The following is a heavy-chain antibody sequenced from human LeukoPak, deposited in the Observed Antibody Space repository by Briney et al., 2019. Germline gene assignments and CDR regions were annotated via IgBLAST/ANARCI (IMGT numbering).Heavy chain of an antibody. V-gene: IGHV3-74*01. J-gene: IGHJ4*02. Sequence: GGSLRLSCAASGFTFSSYWMRWVRQAPGKGMVWVSRINSDGSSTSYADSVKGRFTISRDNAKNTLYLQMNSLRAEDTAVYYCARDPSILTGYSPPDYWGQGTLVTVSS. CDR3: ARDPSILTGYSPPDY. CDR1: GFTFSSYW. CDR2: INSDGSST. D-gene: IGHD3-9*01.